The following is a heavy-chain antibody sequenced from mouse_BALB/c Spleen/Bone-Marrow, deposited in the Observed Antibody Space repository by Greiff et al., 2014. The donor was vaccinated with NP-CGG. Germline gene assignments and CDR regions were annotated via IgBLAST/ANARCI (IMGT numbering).Heavy chain of an antibody. D-gene: IGHD1-1*01. CDR1: GFNIKDTY. CDR2: IDPANGNI. V-gene: IGHV14-3*02. CDR3: APYYYGRWFAN. Sequence: DVKLVESGAELVKPGASVKLSCTASGFNIKDTYMHWVKQRPEQGLEWIGRIDPANGNIKYDPKFQGKATITADTSPNTAYLQLSSLTSEDTAVYYCAPYYYGRWFANWGQGTLVTVSA. J-gene: IGHJ3*01.